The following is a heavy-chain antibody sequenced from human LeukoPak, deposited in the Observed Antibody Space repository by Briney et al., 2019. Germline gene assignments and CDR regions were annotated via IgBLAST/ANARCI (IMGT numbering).Heavy chain of an antibody. V-gene: IGHV1-18*01. D-gene: IGHD1-26*01. CDR3: AILPWEVNSHDVSDI. CDR1: GYTFANYV. Sequence: ASVKVSCKPPGYTFANYVFSWVRQAPGQGLEWVGWINTDNGNTNYEQALKGRVSMTSDTSKSTAYMELRSLRSEDTAVYYCAILPWEVNSHDVSDIWGQGTMVTVSS. CDR2: INTDNGNT. J-gene: IGHJ3*02.